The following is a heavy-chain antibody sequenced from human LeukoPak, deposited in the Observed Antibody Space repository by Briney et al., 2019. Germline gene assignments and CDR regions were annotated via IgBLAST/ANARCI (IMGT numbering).Heavy chain of an antibody. CDR2: IRGSSGGT. V-gene: IGHV3-23*01. CDR1: EFTFSNYA. D-gene: IGHD6-19*01. CDR3: ARDRQWLRTFDC. J-gene: IGHJ4*02. Sequence: GGSLRLSCAASEFTFSNYAMSWVRQAPGKGLEWVSTIRGSSGGTYYADSVKGRFTISRDNSNSTLYLQMNSLRAEDTAIYYCARDRQWLRTFDCWGQGTLVTVSS.